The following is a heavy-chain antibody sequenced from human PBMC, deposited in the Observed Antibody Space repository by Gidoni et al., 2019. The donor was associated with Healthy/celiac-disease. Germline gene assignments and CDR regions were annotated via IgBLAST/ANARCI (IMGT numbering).Heavy chain of an antibody. CDR1: GYTFTGYY. V-gene: IGHV1-2*04. CDR2: INPNSGGT. CDR3: ARDPAYYYDSSGYPRTAFDI. J-gene: IGHJ3*02. D-gene: IGHD3-22*01. Sequence: QVQLVQSGAEVKKPGASVKVSCKASGYTFTGYYLHWVRQAPGQGLEWMGWINPNSGGTNYAQKFQGWVTMTRDTSISTAYMELSRLRSDDTAVYYCARDPAYYYDSSGYPRTAFDIWGQGTMVTVSS.